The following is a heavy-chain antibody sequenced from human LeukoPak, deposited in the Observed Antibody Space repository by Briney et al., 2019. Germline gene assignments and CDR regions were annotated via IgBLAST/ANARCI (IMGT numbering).Heavy chain of an antibody. V-gene: IGHV6-1*01. J-gene: IGHJ4*02. CDR1: GDGVSSNSAA. Sequence: TSQTLSLTCAISGDGVSSNSAAWNWIRQSPSRGLEWLGRTYYRSKWYNDYAVSVKSRITINPDTSKNQFSLQLNSVTPEDTAVYYCARERLLVGATRRYFDYWGQGTLVTVSS. CDR2: TYYRSKWYN. D-gene: IGHD1-26*01. CDR3: ARERLLVGATRRYFDY.